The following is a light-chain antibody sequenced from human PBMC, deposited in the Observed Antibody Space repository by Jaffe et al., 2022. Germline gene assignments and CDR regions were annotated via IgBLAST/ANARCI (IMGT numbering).Light chain of an antibody. Sequence: SYELTQPPSMSVSPGQTARITCSGDNLGDKFVCWYQQKPGQSPVLVIYQDTKRPSGIPARFSGSNSGNTATLTISGTQAMDEADYYCQAWDSSTSVVFGGGTKLTVL. CDR2: QDT. CDR3: QAWDSSTSVV. CDR1: NLGDKF. J-gene: IGLJ2*01. V-gene: IGLV3-1*01.